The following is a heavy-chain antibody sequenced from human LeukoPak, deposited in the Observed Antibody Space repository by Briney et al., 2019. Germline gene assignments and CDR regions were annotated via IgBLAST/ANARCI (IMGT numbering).Heavy chain of an antibody. D-gene: IGHD6-6*01. CDR2: ISYDGSNK. CDR1: GFTFSSYA. Sequence: SGGSLRLSCAASGFTFSSYAMHWVRQAPGKGLEWVAVISYDGSNKYYADSVKGRFTISRDNSKNTLYLQMNSLRAEDTAVYYCASFVGWFDPWGQGTLVTVSS. J-gene: IGHJ5*02. CDR3: ASFVGWFDP. V-gene: IGHV3-30-3*01.